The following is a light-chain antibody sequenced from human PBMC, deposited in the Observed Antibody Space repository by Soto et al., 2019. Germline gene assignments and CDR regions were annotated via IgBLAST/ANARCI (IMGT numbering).Light chain of an antibody. V-gene: IGKV1-27*01. Sequence: DIQMTQSPSTLSASVGDRVTITCRASQSINNCLVWYQQKPGKLPKLLISGASTVERGVPSRFSGSQSGTEFTLTISSLQPEDVATYYCQQYNSDPLTFGHGTKVDIK. CDR1: QSINNC. J-gene: IGKJ1*01. CDR2: GAS. CDR3: QQYNSDPLT.